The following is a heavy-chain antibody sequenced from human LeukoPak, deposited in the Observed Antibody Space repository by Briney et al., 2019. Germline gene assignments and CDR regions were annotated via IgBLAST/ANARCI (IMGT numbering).Heavy chain of an antibody. CDR3: ARELGGSYVGFDY. V-gene: IGHV4-59*01. D-gene: IGHD1-26*01. CDR1: GGSISSYY. CDR2: IYYSGST. J-gene: IGHJ4*02. Sequence: PSETLSLTCTGSGGSISSYYWSWIRQPPGKGLEWIRYIYYSGSTNYNPSLKSRVTISVDTSKNQFSLKLSSVTAADTAVYYCARELGGSYVGFDYWGQGTLVTVSS.